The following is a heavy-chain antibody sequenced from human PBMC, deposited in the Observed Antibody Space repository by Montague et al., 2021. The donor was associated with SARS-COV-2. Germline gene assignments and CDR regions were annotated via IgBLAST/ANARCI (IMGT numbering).Heavy chain of an antibody. CDR1: GGSIRSGSYY. Sequence: TLSLTCTVSGGSIRSGSYYWSWIRQPAGKGLEWIGRIYSSGSTNYNPSLKSRVTMSVDTSKNQFSLKVSSVTAADTAVYYCARHYGDYSSYYGLDVWGQGTTVTVSS. D-gene: IGHD4-17*01. J-gene: IGHJ6*02. CDR2: IYSSGST. V-gene: IGHV4-61*02. CDR3: ARHYGDYSSYYGLDV.